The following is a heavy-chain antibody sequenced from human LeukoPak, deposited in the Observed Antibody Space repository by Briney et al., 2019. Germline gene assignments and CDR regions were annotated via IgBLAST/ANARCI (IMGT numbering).Heavy chain of an antibody. CDR1: GGSISSADYY. CDR2: IDYSGSN. J-gene: IGHJ5*02. CDR3: ARGGYNCSGSAWYAYIWFDP. V-gene: IGHV4-31*03. D-gene: IGHD2-2*01. Sequence: SETLSLTCTVSGGSISSADYYWSYIRQHPGKGLEWIGYIDYSGSNSYNPSLNSRVIISVETFKHQFTLKLSSVTAADTAVYCCARGGYNCSGSAWYAYIWFDPWGEGTLVSVSS.